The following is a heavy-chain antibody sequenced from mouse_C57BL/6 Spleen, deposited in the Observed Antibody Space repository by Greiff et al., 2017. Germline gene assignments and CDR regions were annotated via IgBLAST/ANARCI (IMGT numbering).Heavy chain of an antibody. CDR2: IRNKANGYTT. V-gene: IGHV7-3*01. CDR3: ASSSSNYYAMDY. D-gene: IGHD2-5*01. J-gene: IGHJ4*01. CDR1: GFTFTDYY. Sequence: EVKVEESGGGLVQPGGSLSFSCAASGFTFTDYYMSWVRQPPGKALEWLGFIRNKANGYTTEYSASVKGRFTISRNNSQSILYLQMNALRADDSATYYCASSSSNYYAMDYWGQGTSVTVSS.